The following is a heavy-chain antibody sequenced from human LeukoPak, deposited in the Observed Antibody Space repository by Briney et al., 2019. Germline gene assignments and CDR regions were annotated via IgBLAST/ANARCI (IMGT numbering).Heavy chain of an antibody. J-gene: IGHJ5*02. CDR2: IYSGGNT. CDR1: GLTVSSNY. V-gene: IGHV3-66*04. Sequence: GGSLRLSCAASGLTVSSNYMTWVRQAPGKGLEWASVIYSGGNTYYADSVKGRLSISRDNSKNTVYLQMNSLRVEDTAVYYCARLVTGTTVINSGWFDPWGQGTLVTVSS. CDR3: ARLVTGTTVINSGWFDP. D-gene: IGHD4-23*01.